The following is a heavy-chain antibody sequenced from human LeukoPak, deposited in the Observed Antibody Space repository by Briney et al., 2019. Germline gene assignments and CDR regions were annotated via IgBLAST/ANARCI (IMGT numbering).Heavy chain of an antibody. CDR3: GIPGLCCTGSSSPLAWLDV. CDR2: IYYSGST. V-gene: IGHV4-39*01. J-gene: IGHJ6*02. Sequence: SETLSLTCTVSGGSISSSGYYWGWLRQPPGKGLEWIGSIYYSGSTYYSPSLKSRVTISKDTSKNQFSLKLCSVTAADTAVYYCGIPGLCCTGSSSPLAWLDVWGQGTTVTLS. CDR1: GGSISSSGYY. D-gene: IGHD3-10*02.